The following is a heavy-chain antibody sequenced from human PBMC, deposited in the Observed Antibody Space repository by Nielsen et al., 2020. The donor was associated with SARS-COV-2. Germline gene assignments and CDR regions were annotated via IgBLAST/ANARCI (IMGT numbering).Heavy chain of an antibody. CDR2: ISPNSGGT. D-gene: IGHD1-7*01. J-gene: IGHJ6*02. V-gene: IGHV1-2*06. Sequence: VKVSCKASGYTFTDYYMHWVRQAPGQGLEWMGRISPNSGGTSYAQKFQGRVTMTRDTSISTAYMELSRLRSDDTAVYYCARVELPPSYYYYGMDVWGQGTTVTVSS. CDR1: GYTFTDYY. CDR3: ARVELPPSYYYYGMDV.